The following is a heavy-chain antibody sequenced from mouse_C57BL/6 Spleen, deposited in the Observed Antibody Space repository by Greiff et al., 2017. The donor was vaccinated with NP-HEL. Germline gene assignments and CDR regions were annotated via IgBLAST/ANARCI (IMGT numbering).Heavy chain of an antibody. CDR1: GYTFTSYW. D-gene: IGHD1-1*01. Sequence: QVQLKQPGAELVKPGASVKLSCKASGYTFTSYWMPWVKQRPGQGLEWIGEIDPSDSYTNYNQKFKGKATLTVDTSSSTAYMQLSSLTSEDSAVYYCARGDIITTVVARYWYFDVWGTGTTVTVSS. CDR2: IDPSDSYT. CDR3: ARGDIITTVVARYWYFDV. J-gene: IGHJ1*03. V-gene: IGHV1-50*01.